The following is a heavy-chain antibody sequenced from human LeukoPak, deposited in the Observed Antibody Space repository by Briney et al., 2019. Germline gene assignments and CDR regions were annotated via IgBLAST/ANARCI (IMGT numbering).Heavy chain of an antibody. CDR2: IIPIFGTA. Sequence: SVKVSCKASGGTFSSYAISWVRQAPGQGLEWMGRIIPIFGTANYAQKFQGRVTITTDESASTAYMELSSLRSEDTAVYYCARMTYYYDSSVMDVWGKGTTVTVSS. V-gene: IGHV1-69*05. CDR1: GGTFSSYA. J-gene: IGHJ6*04. D-gene: IGHD3-22*01. CDR3: ARMTYYYDSSVMDV.